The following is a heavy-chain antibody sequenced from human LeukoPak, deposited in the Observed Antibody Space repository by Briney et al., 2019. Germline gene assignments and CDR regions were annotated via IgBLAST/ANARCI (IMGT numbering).Heavy chain of an antibody. D-gene: IGHD4-17*01. CDR3: ARDLRPLYGDYVVRIGY. J-gene: IGHJ4*02. CDR2: INTNTGNP. Sequence: GASVKVSCKASGYTFTSYAMNWVRQAPGQGLEWMGWINTNTGNPTYAQGFTGRFVFSLDTSVSTAYLQISSPKAEDTAVYYCARDLRPLYGDYVVRIGYWGQGTLVTVSS. V-gene: IGHV7-4-1*02. CDR1: GYTFTSYA.